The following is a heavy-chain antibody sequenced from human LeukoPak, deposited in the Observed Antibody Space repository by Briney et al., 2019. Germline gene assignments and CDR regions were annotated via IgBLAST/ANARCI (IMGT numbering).Heavy chain of an antibody. Sequence: PSETLSLTCSVSGGSLSGSRFHWGWVRQSPGKGLEWLGSLYSGRSTYQNPSLSSRVTISEDTSKNQFSLKLTSVTAADTAVYYCARGTPVAGNEYFQHWGQGSLVIVSS. CDR1: GGSLSGSRFH. J-gene: IGHJ1*01. CDR2: LYSGRST. CDR3: ARGTPVAGNEYFQH. V-gene: IGHV4-39*07. D-gene: IGHD6-19*01.